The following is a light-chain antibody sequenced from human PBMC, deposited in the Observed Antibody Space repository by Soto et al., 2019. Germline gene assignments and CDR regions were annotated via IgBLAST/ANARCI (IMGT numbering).Light chain of an antibody. J-gene: IGKJ1*01. CDR1: QSISSW. CDR3: QQYGLYWS. V-gene: IGKV1-5*01. CDR2: DAS. Sequence: DIQMTQSPSTLSASLGDRVTITCRASQSISSWLAWYQQKPGRAPNLLISDASSLESGVPSRFSGSGSGTEFTLTISSLQPDDFATYYCQQYGLYWSFGQGTKVDI.